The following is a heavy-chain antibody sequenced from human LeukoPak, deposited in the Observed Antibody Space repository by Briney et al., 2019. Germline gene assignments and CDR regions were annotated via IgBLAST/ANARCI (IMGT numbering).Heavy chain of an antibody. D-gene: IGHD1-26*01. Sequence: PGGSLRLSCAVSGFNFNNYGVSWVRQAPGKGPEWVSAIGATDDSTYYADSVKGRFTISRDNSKNTLYLQMNSLRAEDTAVYYCAKDRSGSYGPDAFDIWGQGTMVTVSS. CDR1: GFNFNNYG. CDR3: AKDRSGSYGPDAFDI. CDR2: IGATDDST. J-gene: IGHJ3*02. V-gene: IGHV3-23*01.